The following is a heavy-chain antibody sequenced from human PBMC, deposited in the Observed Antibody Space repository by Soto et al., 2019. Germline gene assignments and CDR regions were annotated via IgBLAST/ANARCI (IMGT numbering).Heavy chain of an antibody. CDR2: INSRGSTT. CDR3: AIIVGAHGRDV. Sequence: EVQLVESGGGLVQPGGSLRLSCAASGFTFSSYEMNWVRQAPGKGLEWLSYINSRGSTTYYADSVKGRFTISRDNAKNSLDLHMSSLRADDTAVYFCAIIVGAHGRDVWGQGIKVTVSS. V-gene: IGHV3-48*03. J-gene: IGHJ6*02. D-gene: IGHD1-26*01. CDR1: GFTFSSYE.